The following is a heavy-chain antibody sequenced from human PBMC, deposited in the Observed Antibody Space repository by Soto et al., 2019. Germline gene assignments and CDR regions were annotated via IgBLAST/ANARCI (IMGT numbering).Heavy chain of an antibody. V-gene: IGHV3-30*03. CDR2: MAHDGSDQ. D-gene: IGHD2-15*01. CDR1: GFTFSNYG. J-gene: IGHJ4*02. Sequence: GGSLRLSCAASGFTFSNYGIQWVRQSPGEGLEWVATMAHDGSDQYYGDSVKGRFSISRDNSKHTLYLQMDSLRPGDAAVYFCARSSGGSSYYAPDFWGQGTLVTVSS. CDR3: ARSSGGSSYYAPDF.